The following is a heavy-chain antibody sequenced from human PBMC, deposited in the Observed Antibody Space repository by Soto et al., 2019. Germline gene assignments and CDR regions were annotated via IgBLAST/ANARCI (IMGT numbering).Heavy chain of an antibody. CDR2: INPDSAGT. V-gene: IGHV1-2*02. Sequence: QVHLVQSGAEVKKPGASVKVSCKASGYTFIDYYIHWVRQAPGQGLEWMGWINPDSAGTNYAQKFQGRVTMTRDTPISTASMELSRLTSDDTDVYYCARDLCSSTNCYGDGMDVWGQGTTVTVSS. CDR1: GYTFIDYY. J-gene: IGHJ6*02. D-gene: IGHD2-2*01. CDR3: ARDLCSSTNCYGDGMDV.